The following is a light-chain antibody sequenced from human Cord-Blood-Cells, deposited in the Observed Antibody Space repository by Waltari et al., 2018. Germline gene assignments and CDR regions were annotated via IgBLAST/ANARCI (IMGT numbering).Light chain of an antibody. CDR2: SAS. Sequence: DIQMTQSPSSLSASVGDRVTITCRASQSISSYLNWYQQKPGKAPKLLVYSASSLQSGVPSRFSGSGSVTDCTLTISSLQPEDFATYYCQQSYSTPQTFGQGTKVEIK. V-gene: IGKV1-39*01. CDR3: QQSYSTPQT. CDR1: QSISSY. J-gene: IGKJ1*01.